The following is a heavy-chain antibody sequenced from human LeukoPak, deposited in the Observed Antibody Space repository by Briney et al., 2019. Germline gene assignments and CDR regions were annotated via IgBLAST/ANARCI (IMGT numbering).Heavy chain of an antibody. V-gene: IGHV4-59*01. CDR3: ARVGRGYSYGPFDS. D-gene: IGHD5-18*01. J-gene: IGHJ4*02. Sequence: PSETLSLTCTVSGGSISSYYWSWIRQLPGKGLEWIGYIYYSGSTNYNPSLKSRVTISVDTSKNRFSLKLNSVTAADTAVYYCARVGRGYSYGPFDSWGQGTLVTVSS. CDR1: GGSISSYY. CDR2: IYYSGST.